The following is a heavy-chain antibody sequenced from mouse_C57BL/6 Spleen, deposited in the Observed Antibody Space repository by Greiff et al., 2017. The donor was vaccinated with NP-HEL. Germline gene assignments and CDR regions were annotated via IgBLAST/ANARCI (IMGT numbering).Heavy chain of an antibody. CDR1: GFSLTSYG. Sequence: VMLVESGPGLVQPSQSLSITCTVSGFSLTSYGVHWVRQSPGKGLEWLGVIWSGGSTDYNAAFISRLSISKDNSKSQVFFKMNSLQADDTAIYYCARTGRLVYAMDYWGQGTSVTVSS. V-gene: IGHV2-2*01. CDR3: ARTGRLVYAMDY. J-gene: IGHJ4*01. CDR2: IWSGGST. D-gene: IGHD1-2*01.